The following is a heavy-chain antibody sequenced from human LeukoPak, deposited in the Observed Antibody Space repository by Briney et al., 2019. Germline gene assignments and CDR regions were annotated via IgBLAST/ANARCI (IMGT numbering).Heavy chain of an antibody. CDR1: GFTFSSYW. CDR3: ARRYFDY. CDR2: IKQDGSEK. J-gene: IGHJ4*02. Sequence: GGSLRLSCAASGFTFSSYWMQWARQAPGKGLEWVANIKQDGSEKYYADSVKGRFIISRDNAKNALYLQMSSLRAEDTAIYYCARRYFDYWGQGTLVTVSS. V-gene: IGHV3-7*03.